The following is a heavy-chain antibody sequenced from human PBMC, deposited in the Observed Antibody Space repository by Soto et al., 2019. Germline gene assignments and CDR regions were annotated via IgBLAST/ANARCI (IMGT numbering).Heavy chain of an antibody. CDR3: ARSYYDSTGFAVDP. Sequence: QMQLQASGPGLVKPSETLSLTCNVSGASVSHGYWSWIRQPPGKGLEWIGFMYFGGSFNYNPSLQSRATISVETSKNQFSMKLTSVTDSDTAVYYCARSYYDSTGFAVDPWGQGTLVTVSS. CDR2: MYFGGSF. V-gene: IGHV4-59*02. CDR1: GASVSHGY. D-gene: IGHD3-22*01. J-gene: IGHJ5*02.